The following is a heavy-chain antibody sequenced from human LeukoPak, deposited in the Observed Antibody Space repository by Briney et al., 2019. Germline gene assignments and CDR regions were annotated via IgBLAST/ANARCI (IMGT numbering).Heavy chain of an antibody. CDR1: GGSISSYY. J-gene: IGHJ6*03. D-gene: IGHD3-22*01. Sequence: PSETLSLTCTVSGGSISSYYWSWIRQPAGKGLEWIGRIYTSGSTNYNPSLKSRVTISVDTSKNQFSLKLSSVTAADTAVYYCARERYYYDSSGYYLDYYYYMDVWGKGTTVTISS. CDR3: ARERYYYDSSGYYLDYYYYMDV. CDR2: IYTSGST. V-gene: IGHV4-4*07.